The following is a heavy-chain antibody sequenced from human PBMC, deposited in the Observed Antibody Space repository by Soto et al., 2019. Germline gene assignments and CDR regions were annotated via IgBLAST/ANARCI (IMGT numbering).Heavy chain of an antibody. CDR3: AKDVGQQLVLNYGMDV. V-gene: IGHV3-30*18. J-gene: IGHJ6*02. CDR2: VSYDGNHK. CDR1: GFTFRSFG. Sequence: QVQLVESGGGVIQPGTSLSLYYGSSGFTFRSFGMYWVRQAPGKGLEWVAVVSYDGNHKYYADSVKGRFTVSRDNAKNMLYLQMNSLRGEDTAVYYCAKDVGQQLVLNYGMDVWGQGTTVTVSS. D-gene: IGHD6-13*01.